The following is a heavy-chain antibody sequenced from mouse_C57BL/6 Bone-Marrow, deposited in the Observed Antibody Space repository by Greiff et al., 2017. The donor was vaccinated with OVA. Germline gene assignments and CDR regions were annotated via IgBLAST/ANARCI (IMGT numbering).Heavy chain of an antibody. Sequence: QVQLKESGAELVKPGASVKISCTVSGYTFTDCYINRVKQRLGQGLVWIGKIGPGSGSTYYNEKFKGQATLTADKSSSTAYMQLSSLTSKDSAVYFCARPWLLPYYLDYWGQGTTLTVAS. CDR3: ARPWLLPYYLDY. J-gene: IGHJ2*01. CDR1: GYTFTDCY. CDR2: IGPGSGST. D-gene: IGHD2-3*01. V-gene: IGHV1-77*01.